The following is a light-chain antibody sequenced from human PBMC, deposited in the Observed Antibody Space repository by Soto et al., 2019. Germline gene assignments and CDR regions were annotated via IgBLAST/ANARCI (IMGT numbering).Light chain of an antibody. CDR3: QQRSNWPPT. CDR2: DAS. Sequence: EISLTQSPATLSLSPGETATLCCGASQSVSSYLAWYQQKAGQAPRLLIYDASNRATGIPARFSGSGSGTDFTLTISRLKPEDFAVYYCQQRSNWPPTFGQGTKVDIK. J-gene: IGKJ1*01. CDR1: QSVSSY. V-gene: IGKV3-11*01.